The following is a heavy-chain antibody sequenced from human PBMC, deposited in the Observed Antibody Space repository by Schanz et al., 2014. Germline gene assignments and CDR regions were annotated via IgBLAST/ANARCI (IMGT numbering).Heavy chain of an antibody. CDR2: IRYDGRNK. J-gene: IGHJ4*02. CDR1: GFTFISYD. CDR3: ARVVGSGWHYFDL. V-gene: IGHV3-33*01. D-gene: IGHD6-19*01. Sequence: QAQLVESGGGVVQPGRSLRLSCVASGFTFISYDIHWVRQAPGKGLEWVAVIRYDGRNKNFVESVKGRFTISRENAQNSLFLQLNTLRAGDTAVYYCARVVGSGWHYFDLWGQGTLVTVSS.